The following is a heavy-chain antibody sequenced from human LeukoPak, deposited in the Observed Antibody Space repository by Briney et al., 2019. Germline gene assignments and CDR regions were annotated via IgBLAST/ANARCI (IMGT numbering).Heavy chain of an antibody. Sequence: GGSLRLSCAASGFTFSSYAMSWVRQAPGKGLEWVSAISGSGGSTYYADSVKGRFTISRDNSKNTLYLQMNSLRAEDTAVYYCAKALCGYGLWSCNFDYWGQGTLVTVSS. V-gene: IGHV3-23*01. CDR1: GFTFSSYA. D-gene: IGHD3-22*01. CDR3: AKALCGYGLWSCNFDY. J-gene: IGHJ4*02. CDR2: ISGSGGST.